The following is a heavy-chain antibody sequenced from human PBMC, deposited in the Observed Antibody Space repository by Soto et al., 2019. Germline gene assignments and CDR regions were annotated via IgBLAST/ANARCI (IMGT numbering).Heavy chain of an antibody. V-gene: IGHV3-33*01. J-gene: IGHJ6*03. CDR2: IWYDGSNK. CDR1: GFTFSNCG. CDR3: ARETYGYYYMDV. D-gene: IGHD2-21*01. Sequence: GGSLSLSCAASGFTFSNCGMHWVRQAPGKCLELVAVIWYDGSNKYYADSVKGRFTISRDNSKNTLYLQMNSLRAEDTAVYYCARETYGYYYMDVWGKGTTVTVSS.